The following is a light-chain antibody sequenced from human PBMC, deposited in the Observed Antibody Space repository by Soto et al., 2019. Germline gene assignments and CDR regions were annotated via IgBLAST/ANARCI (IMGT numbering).Light chain of an antibody. CDR3: QQSGSSLIT. J-gene: IGKJ5*01. Sequence: EIVLTQSPGTLSLSPGERATLSCRASQSVSSSYLAWYQQKPGQAPRLLIYGASSRATGIPDRFSGSGSGTDFTLTISRLEPEDFAVYYCQQSGSSLITLGQGTRLEIK. V-gene: IGKV3-20*01. CDR1: QSVSSSY. CDR2: GAS.